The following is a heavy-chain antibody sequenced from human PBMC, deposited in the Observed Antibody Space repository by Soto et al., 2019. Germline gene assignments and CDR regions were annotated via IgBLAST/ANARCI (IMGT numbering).Heavy chain of an antibody. CDR3: VRSVSGIAAARVYYYGMDV. J-gene: IGHJ6*02. V-gene: IGHV3-48*02. CDR2: ISSSSSTI. Sequence: GGSLRLSCAASGFTFSSYSMNWVRQAPGKGLEWVSYISSSSSTIYYADSVKGRFTISRDNAKNSLYLQMNSLRDEDTAVYYCVRSVSGIAAARVYYYGMDVWGQGTTVTVSS. D-gene: IGHD6-13*01. CDR1: GFTFSSYS.